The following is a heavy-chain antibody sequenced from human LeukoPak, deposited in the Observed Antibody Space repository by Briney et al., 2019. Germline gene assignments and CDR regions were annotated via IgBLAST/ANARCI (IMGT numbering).Heavy chain of an antibody. CDR1: GFSLDTSPVG. CDR3: AHRLGNYGKPWDY. CDR2: HYWNDDK. Sequence: SGPTLVKPTQTLTLTCTFSGFSLDTSPVGVGWIRQAPGKALEWLALHYWNDDKRYSPSLRTRLTVTKDTSENQVVLTITNMDPVDTGTYYCAHRLGNYGKPWDYWGPGTLVTVSS. J-gene: IGHJ4*02. V-gene: IGHV2-5*01. D-gene: IGHD4-17*01.